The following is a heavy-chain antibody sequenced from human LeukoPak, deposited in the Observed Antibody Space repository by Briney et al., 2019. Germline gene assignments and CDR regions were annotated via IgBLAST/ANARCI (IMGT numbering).Heavy chain of an antibody. CDR1: GFTFSSFW. CDR3: SKDLTSDFGGDFDP. Sequence: GGSLRLSCAASGFTFSSFWMHWVRQAPGKGLVWVSRINTDGSSTDYADSVKGRFTISRDNAKSTLYLQMNSLRAEDTAVYYCSKDLTSDFGGDFDPWGQGTLVTVFS. D-gene: IGHD3-10*01. J-gene: IGHJ5*02. CDR2: INTDGSST. V-gene: IGHV3-74*01.